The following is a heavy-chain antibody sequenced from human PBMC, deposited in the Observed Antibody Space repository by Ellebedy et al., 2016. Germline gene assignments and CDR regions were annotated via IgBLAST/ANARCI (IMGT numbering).Heavy chain of an antibody. Sequence: ASVKVSCKASGGTFKLYTISWVRQAPGQGLEWMGGIIPMYGTLKYAQTFQGRVTITADESTSTAYLELSRLRSEDTALYYCSSRLAGTAVTLDYWGQGTLVTVSS. J-gene: IGHJ4*02. CDR1: GGTFKLYT. D-gene: IGHD5-12*01. CDR3: SSRLAGTAVTLDY. CDR2: IIPMYGTL. V-gene: IGHV1-69*13.